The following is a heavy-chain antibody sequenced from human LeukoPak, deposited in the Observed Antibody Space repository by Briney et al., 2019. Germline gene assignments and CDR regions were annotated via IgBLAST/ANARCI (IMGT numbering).Heavy chain of an antibody. CDR2: INPNSGGT. J-gene: IGHJ4*02. V-gene: IGHV1-2*02. D-gene: IGHD6-13*01. Sequence: ASVKVSRKASGYTFTGYYMHWVRQAPGQGLEWMGWINPNSGGTNYAQKFQGRVTMTRDTSISTAYMELSRLRSDDTAVYYCARDRSSSWYDVADYWGQGTLVTVSS. CDR1: GYTFTGYY. CDR3: ARDRSSSWYDVADY.